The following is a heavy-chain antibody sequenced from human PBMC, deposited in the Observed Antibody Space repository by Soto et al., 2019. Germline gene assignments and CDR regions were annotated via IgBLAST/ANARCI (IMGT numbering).Heavy chain of an antibody. Sequence: SETLSLTCTVSGGSISSYYWSWIRQPPGKGLEWIGYIYYSGSTNYNPSLKSRVTISVDTSKNQFSLKLSSVTAADTAVYYFARFRLPGYSSGGDAFDSWGQGTMVTVSS. CDR1: GGSISSYY. V-gene: IGHV4-59*08. J-gene: IGHJ3*02. CDR3: ARFRLPGYSSGGDAFDS. D-gene: IGHD6-19*01. CDR2: IYYSGST.